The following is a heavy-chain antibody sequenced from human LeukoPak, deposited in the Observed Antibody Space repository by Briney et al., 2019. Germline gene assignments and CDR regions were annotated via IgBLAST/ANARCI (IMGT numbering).Heavy chain of an antibody. Sequence: GSLRLSCAASGFSVRSNYMSWFRQAPGKGLEWVSVIYSAGTTYYADSVKGRFTISRDNSKNSLYLQMNSLRVEDTAVYYCAREVHSSGWPDRGGLDYWGQGTLVTVSS. CDR2: IYSAGTT. CDR3: AREVHSSGWPDRGGLDY. V-gene: IGHV3-53*01. CDR1: GFSVRSNY. D-gene: IGHD6-19*01. J-gene: IGHJ4*02.